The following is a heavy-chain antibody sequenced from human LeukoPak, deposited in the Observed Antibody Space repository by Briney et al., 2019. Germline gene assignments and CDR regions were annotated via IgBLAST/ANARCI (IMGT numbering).Heavy chain of an antibody. V-gene: IGHV3-23*01. J-gene: IGHJ4*02. CDR2: ISGSGGNS. CDR3: AKEGSKSYFDS. CDR1: GFTFSSYW. Sequence: GGSLRLSCAASGFTFSSYWMTWVRQAPGQGLEWVSVISGSGGNSYYADSVKGRFTMSRDNSKNTLYLQMNSLRAEDTAVYYCAKEGSKSYFDSWGQGTLVTVSS. D-gene: IGHD3-10*01.